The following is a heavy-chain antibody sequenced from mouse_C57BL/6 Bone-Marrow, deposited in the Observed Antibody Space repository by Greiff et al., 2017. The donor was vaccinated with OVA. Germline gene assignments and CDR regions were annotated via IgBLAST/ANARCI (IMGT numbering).Heavy chain of an antibody. V-gene: IGHV1-80*01. CDR1: GYAFSSYW. CDR3: AREPIYSNYFDY. J-gene: IGHJ2*01. CDR2: IYPGDGDT. Sequence: QVQLQQSGAELVKPGASVKISCKASGYAFSSYWMNWVKQRPGKGLEWIGQIYPGDGDTNYNGKFKGKATLTADKSSSTAYMQLSSLTSEDSAVYCGAREPIYSNYFDYWGQGTTLTVSS. D-gene: IGHD2-5*01.